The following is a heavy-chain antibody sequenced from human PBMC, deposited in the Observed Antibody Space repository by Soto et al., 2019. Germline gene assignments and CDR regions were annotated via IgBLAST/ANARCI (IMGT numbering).Heavy chain of an antibody. V-gene: IGHV4-39*01. Sequence: LSLXXIVSGYSLSSRDYYWAWIXXPPXKGLEGIGSMLYSGLTYYNPSLKSRVTLSVDTSKNQFSVRLNSVTASDTAVYYCAPLSVSLSGPYGIHVWGQGTTVTVS. D-gene: IGHD2-15*01. CDR1: GYSLSSRDYY. J-gene: IGHJ6*02. CDR2: MLYSGLT. CDR3: APLSVSLSGPYGIHV.